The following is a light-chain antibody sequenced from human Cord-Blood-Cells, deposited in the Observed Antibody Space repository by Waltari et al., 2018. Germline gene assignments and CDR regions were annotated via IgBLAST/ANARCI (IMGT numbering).Light chain of an antibody. Sequence: QSALTQPPSASGSPGQSVTISCTGTSSDVGGYNYVSWYQQHPGKAPKLMIYEVSKRPSGVPGRFSGSKSGNTASLTVSGLQAEDEADYYCSSYAGSNRVFGGGTKLTVI. J-gene: IGLJ3*02. CDR1: SSDVGGYNY. V-gene: IGLV2-8*01. CDR2: EVS. CDR3: SSYAGSNRV.